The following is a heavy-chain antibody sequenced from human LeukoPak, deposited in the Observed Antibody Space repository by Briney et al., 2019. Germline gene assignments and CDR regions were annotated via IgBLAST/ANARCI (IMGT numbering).Heavy chain of an antibody. J-gene: IGHJ3*02. CDR1: GYTFTSYA. Sequence: GASVKVSCKASGYTFTSYAMNWVRQAPGQGLEWKGWINTNAGNPTYAQGFTGRFVFSLDTSVSTAYLQISSLKAEDTAVYYCARVWPRIAAAGTKAFDIWGQGTMVTVSS. CDR2: INTNAGNP. CDR3: ARVWPRIAAAGTKAFDI. V-gene: IGHV7-4-1*02. D-gene: IGHD6-13*01.